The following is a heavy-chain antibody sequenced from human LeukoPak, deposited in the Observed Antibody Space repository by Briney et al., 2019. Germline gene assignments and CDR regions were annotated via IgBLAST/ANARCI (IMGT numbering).Heavy chain of an antibody. CDR2: IRYDGSNT. J-gene: IGHJ4*02. D-gene: IGHD3-22*01. CDR3: AKDPNRYDSSIYYCAY. Sequence: GGSLRLSCAASGFTVSSNYMSWVRQAPGKGLEWVAFIRYDGSNTYYADSVKGRFTISRDNSKNTLYLHMNRLRAKDTAVYYCAKDPNRYDSSIYYCAYWGQGTLVTVSS. CDR1: GFTVSSNY. V-gene: IGHV3-30*02.